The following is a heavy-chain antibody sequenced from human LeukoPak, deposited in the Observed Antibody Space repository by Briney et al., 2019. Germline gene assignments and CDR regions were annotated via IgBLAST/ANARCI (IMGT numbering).Heavy chain of an antibody. CDR2: IYYSGST. V-gene: IGHV4-39*01. D-gene: IGHD2-21*01. CDR3: ACTYCGGDCYGAFDI. Sequence: PSETLSLTCSVSGGSISRSSYYWGWIRQPPGKGLEWIGSIYYSGSTYYNPSLKSRVNISVDTSKNQFSLKLSSVTAADTAVYYCACTYCGGDCYGAFDIWGQGTMVTVSS. J-gene: IGHJ3*02. CDR1: GGSISRSSYY.